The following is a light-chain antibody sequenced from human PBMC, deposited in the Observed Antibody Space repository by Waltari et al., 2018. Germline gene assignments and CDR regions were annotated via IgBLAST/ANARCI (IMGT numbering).Light chain of an antibody. J-gene: IGKJ3*01. V-gene: IGKV3-20*01. CDR1: QTISSNY. Sequence: ESILTQSPGTLPLSPGERATLSCRATQTISSNYLAWYQQKPGQAPRLLIYGASIRATGVPDRFSGRGSGEDFTLTSSRLEPEDFAVYYCQQYASLPLTFGPGTKVDI. CDR3: QQYASLPLT. CDR2: GAS.